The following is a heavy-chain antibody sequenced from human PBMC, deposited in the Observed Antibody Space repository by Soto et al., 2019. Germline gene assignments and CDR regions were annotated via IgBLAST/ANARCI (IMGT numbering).Heavy chain of an antibody. CDR1: GFTFSSYG. J-gene: IGHJ6*03. Sequence: PGVSLRLSWAASGFTFSSYGMSWIRQAPGKGLEWVSYISSGSSTIYYADSVKGRFTISRDNAKNSLYLQMNSLRADDTAVYYCAKDYYDILTGYPYYYYMDAWGKGTTVTVSS. CDR3: AKDYYDILTGYPYYYYMDA. V-gene: IGHV3-48*01. CDR2: ISSGSSTI. D-gene: IGHD3-9*01.